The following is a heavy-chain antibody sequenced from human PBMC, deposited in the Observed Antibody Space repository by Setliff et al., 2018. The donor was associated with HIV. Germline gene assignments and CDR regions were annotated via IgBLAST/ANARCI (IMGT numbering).Heavy chain of an antibody. Sequence: SETLSLTCTVSGGSISSYYWSWIRQPPGKGLEWIGYIYYSGSTNYNPPLKSRVTISVDTSKNQFSLKLSSVTAADTAVYYCARDHHGARRDYYYYDMDVWGKGTTVTVSS. CDR3: ARDHHGARRDYYYYDMDV. CDR1: GGSISSYY. CDR2: IYYSGST. J-gene: IGHJ6*03. V-gene: IGHV4-59*01.